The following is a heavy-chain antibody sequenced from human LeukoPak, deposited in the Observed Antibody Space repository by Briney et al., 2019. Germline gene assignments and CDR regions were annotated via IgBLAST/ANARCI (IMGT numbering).Heavy chain of an antibody. CDR1: GYRFTDYY. D-gene: IGHD3-10*01. CDR3: ATGGSYYAYYFDY. J-gene: IGHJ4*02. CDR2: INPEDHKT. Sequence: ASVKISCKASGYRFTDYYMHWVQQAPGKGLEWMGRINPEDHKTRYADKFQGRVIMTADASTGTVFMELSSLRSEDTAMYYCATGGSYYAYYFDYWGQGTLVTVSS. V-gene: IGHV1-69-2*01.